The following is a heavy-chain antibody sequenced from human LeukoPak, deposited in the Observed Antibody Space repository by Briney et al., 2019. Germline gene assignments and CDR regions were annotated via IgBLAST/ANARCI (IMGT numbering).Heavy chain of an antibody. D-gene: IGHD5-12*01. Sequence: GGSLRLSCAASGFTFSSYAMSWVRQAPGKGLEWVSAISGSGGSTYYADSVKGRFTISRGNSKNTLYLQMNSLRAEDTAVYYCAKDSYVDISGYWGQGTLVTVSS. CDR3: AKDSYVDISGY. V-gene: IGHV3-23*01. CDR1: GFTFSSYA. J-gene: IGHJ4*02. CDR2: ISGSGGST.